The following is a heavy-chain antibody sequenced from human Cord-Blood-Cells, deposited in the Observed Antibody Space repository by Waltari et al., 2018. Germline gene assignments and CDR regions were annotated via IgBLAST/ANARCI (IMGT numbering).Heavy chain of an antibody. CDR2: IIPIFGTA. CDR3: ARWTTAMVTYFDY. Sequence: QVQLVQSGAEVKNAGSSVKVSCTASVGTFSSHAISWLRQAPGQGLEWMGGIIPIFGTANYAQKFQGRVTITADESTSTAYMELSSLRSEDTAVYYCARWTTAMVTYFDYWGQGTLVTVSS. J-gene: IGHJ4*02. CDR1: VGTFSSHA. D-gene: IGHD5-18*01. V-gene: IGHV1-69*01.